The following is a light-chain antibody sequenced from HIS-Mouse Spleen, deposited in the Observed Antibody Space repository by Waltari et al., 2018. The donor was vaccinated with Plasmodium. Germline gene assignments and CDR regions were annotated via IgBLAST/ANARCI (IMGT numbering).Light chain of an antibody. V-gene: IGKV1-39*01. CDR1: QSISSY. CDR3: QQSYSTWT. J-gene: IGKJ1*01. CDR2: AAS. Sequence: DIQMTQSPSSLSASVGDRVPITCRASQSISSYLNWYQQKPGEAPKLLFYAASSLQSGVPSRFGGSGSGTDFTLTISSLQPEDFATYYCQQSYSTWTFGQGTKVEIK.